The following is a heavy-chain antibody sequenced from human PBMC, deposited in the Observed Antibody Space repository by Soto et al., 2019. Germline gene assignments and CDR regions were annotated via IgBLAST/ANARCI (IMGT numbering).Heavy chain of an antibody. CDR3: AKDHGSSWYEIDY. CDR2: ISGSGGST. Sequence: GGSLRLSCAASGFTFSNYAVTWARQAPGKGLEWVSTISGSGGSTYYADSVKGRFTISRDNSKNTLYLQMNSLRAEDTAVYYCAKDHGSSWYEIDYWGQGTLVTVSS. D-gene: IGHD6-13*01. CDR1: GFTFSNYA. V-gene: IGHV3-23*01. J-gene: IGHJ4*02.